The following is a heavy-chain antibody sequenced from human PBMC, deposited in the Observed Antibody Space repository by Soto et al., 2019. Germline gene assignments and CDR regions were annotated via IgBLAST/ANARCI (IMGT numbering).Heavy chain of an antibody. J-gene: IGHJ6*03. D-gene: IGHD3-3*01. CDR3: SRQASDFWSGKPQYYMDV. V-gene: IGHV3-73*01. CDR1: GFTFSGSA. CDR2: IRSKGNNYAT. Sequence: EVQLVESGGGLVQPGGSLKLSCAASGFTFSGSAPHWVRLASGKGLEWVGRIRSKGNNYATAYGASLKGRFTISRDDSKNTAYLQMNSLNTEDTAVYYCSRQASDFWSGKPQYYMDVWGKGTTVTVSS.